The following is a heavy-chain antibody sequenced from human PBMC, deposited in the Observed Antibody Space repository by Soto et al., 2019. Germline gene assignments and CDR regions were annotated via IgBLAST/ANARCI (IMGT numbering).Heavy chain of an antibody. CDR2: ISGSGGST. CDR1: GFTFSSYA. D-gene: IGHD4-4*01. V-gene: IGHV3-23*01. CDR3: ASYSNYSYYFDY. J-gene: IGHJ4*02. Sequence: GGSLRLSCAASGFTFSSYAMSWVRQAPGKGLEWVSAISGSGGSTYYADSVKGRFTISRDNSKNTLYLQMNSLRAEDTAVYYCASYSNYSYYFDYWGQGTLVTVSS.